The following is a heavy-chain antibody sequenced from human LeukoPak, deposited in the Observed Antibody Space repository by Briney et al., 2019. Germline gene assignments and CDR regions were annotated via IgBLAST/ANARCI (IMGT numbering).Heavy chain of an antibody. CDR1: GFTFSNYG. CDR3: AKDNVAAAGRYFDY. V-gene: IGHV3-30*18. J-gene: IGHJ4*02. CDR2: ISYDGSNK. D-gene: IGHD6-13*01. Sequence: GGSLRLSCAASGFTFSNYGMHWVRQAPGKGLEWVALISYDGSNKYFADSVKGRFTISRDNSKNTLYLQMHSLRAEDTAVYYCAKDNVAAAGRYFDYWGQGTLVIVSS.